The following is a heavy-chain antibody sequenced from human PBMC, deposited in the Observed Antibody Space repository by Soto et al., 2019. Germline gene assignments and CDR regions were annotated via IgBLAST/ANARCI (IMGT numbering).Heavy chain of an antibody. CDR1: GYTFTDYY. Sequence: ASVKVSCKASGYTFTDYYMHWVRQAPGQGLEGMGWINHKSGGTNYAQKFQGWVTMTSDTSIRTAYMELSRLRSDDTAVYYCARLANGGHPYYFDYWGQGTLVTVSS. J-gene: IGHJ4*02. V-gene: IGHV1-2*04. CDR3: ARLANGGHPYYFDY. D-gene: IGHD7-27*01. CDR2: INHKSGGT.